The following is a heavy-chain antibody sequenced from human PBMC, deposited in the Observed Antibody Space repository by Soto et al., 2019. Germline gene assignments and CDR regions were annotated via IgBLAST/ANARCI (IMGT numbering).Heavy chain of an antibody. V-gene: IGHV1-18*01. Sequence: ASVKVSCKASGYTFTSYGISWVRQAPGQGLEWMGWISAYNGNTNYAQKLQGRVTMTTDTSTSTAYMELRSLRSDDTAVYYCARDQYSGDAPVPPPYYYYYGTEVWGQGTTVNV. D-gene: IGHD2-21*01. CDR2: ISAYNGNT. CDR3: ARDQYSGDAPVPPPYYYYYGTEV. J-gene: IGHJ6*02. CDR1: GYTFTSYG.